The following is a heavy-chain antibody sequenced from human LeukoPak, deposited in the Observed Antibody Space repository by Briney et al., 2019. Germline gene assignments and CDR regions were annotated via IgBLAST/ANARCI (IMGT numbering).Heavy chain of an antibody. V-gene: IGHV1-69*06. J-gene: IGHJ4*02. CDR2: IIPIFGTA. CDR3: ARGIYGSGSYPPDY. D-gene: IGHD3-10*01. CDR1: GGTFSSYA. Sequence: SVKVSCKASGGTFSSYAISWVRQAPGQGLEWMGGIIPIFGTANYAQKFQGRVTITADKSTSTAYMELSSLRSEDTAVYCCARGIYGSGSYPPDYWGQGTLVTVSS.